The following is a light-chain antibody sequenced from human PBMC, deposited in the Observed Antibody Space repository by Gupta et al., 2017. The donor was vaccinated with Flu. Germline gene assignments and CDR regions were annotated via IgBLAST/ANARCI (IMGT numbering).Light chain of an antibody. CDR3: QQYYSYPLT. J-gene: IGKJ2*01. V-gene: IGKV1-8*01. CDR2: AAS. Sequence: IRMIPSPSFFIASTGDRVTITCRASQGISSYLAWYQQKPGKAPKLLIYAASTLQSGVPSRFSGSRSGTDFTLTISCLQPEDFATYYCQQYYSYPLTFGQGTKLEIK. CDR1: QGISSY.